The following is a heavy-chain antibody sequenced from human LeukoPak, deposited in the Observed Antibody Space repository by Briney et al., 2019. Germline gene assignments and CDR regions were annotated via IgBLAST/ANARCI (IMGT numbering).Heavy chain of an antibody. CDR1: GFTFSTCG. CDR2: ISDGGIKK. V-gene: IGHV3-30*02. D-gene: IGHD6-13*01. J-gene: IGHJ4*02. Sequence: GGSLRLSCAASGFTFSTCGMHWVRQAPGKGLEWVAFISDGGIKKDYADSVKDRLTISRDTSKNILYLQMNSLRVEDTAVYYCVKDFHNSWTFDYWGQGTLVTVSS. CDR3: VKDFHNSWTFDY.